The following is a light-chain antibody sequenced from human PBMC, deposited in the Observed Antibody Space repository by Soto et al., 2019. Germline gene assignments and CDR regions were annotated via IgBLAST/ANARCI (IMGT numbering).Light chain of an antibody. CDR3: QQYNNWPLT. V-gene: IGKV3-15*01. CDR1: QSVSSN. J-gene: IGKJ3*01. Sequence: EIVMTQSPATLSVSPGERATLSCRASQSVSSNLAWYQQKPGQAPRLLIYGASTRATGIPARFSGSGSGTEFTLPISSLQSEDFAVYYCQQYNNWPLTFRPGTKVDIK. CDR2: GAS.